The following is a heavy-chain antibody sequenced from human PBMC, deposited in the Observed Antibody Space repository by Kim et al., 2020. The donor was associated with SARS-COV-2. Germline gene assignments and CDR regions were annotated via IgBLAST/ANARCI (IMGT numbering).Heavy chain of an antibody. J-gene: IGHJ3*02. Sequence: GGSLRLSCAASGFTFSSYGMHWVRQAPGKGLEWVAVIWYDGSNKYYADSVKGRFTISRDNSKNTLYLQMNSLRAEDTAVYYCAREGLGDGSVRSDAFYIWGQGTMVTVSS. CDR1: GFTFSSYG. V-gene: IGHV3-33*01. D-gene: IGHD3-10*01. CDR2: IWYDGSNK. CDR3: AREGLGDGSVRSDAFYI.